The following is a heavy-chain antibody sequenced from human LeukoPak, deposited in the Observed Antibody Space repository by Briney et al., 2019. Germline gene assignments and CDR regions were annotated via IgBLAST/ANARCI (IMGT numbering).Heavy chain of an antibody. CDR2: IYYSGST. V-gene: IGHV4-59*01. Sequence: SETLSLTCTVSGGSISSYYWSWIRQPPGKGLEWIGYIYYSGSTNYNPSLKSRVTISVDTSKNQFFLKLSSVTAADTAVYYCARVLIDYYGSGSYHFDYWGQGTLVTVSS. CDR3: ARVLIDYYGSGSYHFDY. D-gene: IGHD3-10*01. J-gene: IGHJ4*02. CDR1: GGSISSYY.